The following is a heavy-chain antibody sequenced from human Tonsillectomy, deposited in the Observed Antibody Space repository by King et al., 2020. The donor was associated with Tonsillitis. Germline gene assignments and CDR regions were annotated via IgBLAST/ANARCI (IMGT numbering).Heavy chain of an antibody. J-gene: IGHJ4*02. Sequence: QLQESGPGLVKPSETLALTCTVSGGSISTYYWSWILQSAAKGLEWIGRIYSSGSTNSNPSLKSQVSMSIDTSKNQFSLKLNSVTAADTAVYYCARENWVFDYWGQGTLLTVSS. CDR3: ARENWVFDY. CDR1: GGSISTYY. CDR2: IYSSGST. D-gene: IGHD7-27*01. V-gene: IGHV4-4*07.